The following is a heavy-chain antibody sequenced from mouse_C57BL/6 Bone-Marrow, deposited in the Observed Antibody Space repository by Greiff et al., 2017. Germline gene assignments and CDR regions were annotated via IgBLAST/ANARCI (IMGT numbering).Heavy chain of an antibody. D-gene: IGHD2-10*01. CDR3: AREGPYPDD. CDR1: GFTFSSYA. V-gene: IGHV5-4*01. J-gene: IGHJ2*01. CDR2: ISDCGSYT. Sequence: EVQRVESGGGLVKPGGSLKLSCAASGFTFSSYAMSWVRQTPEKRLEWVATISDCGSYTYYPDNVKGRFAIYRDKAKNNLYLQMSHLKSEDTARYYCAREGPYPDDWGQGTTLTVSS.